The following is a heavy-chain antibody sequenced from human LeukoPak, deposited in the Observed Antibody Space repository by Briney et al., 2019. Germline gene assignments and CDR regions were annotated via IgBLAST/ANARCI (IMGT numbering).Heavy chain of an antibody. CDR1: GYTFTGYN. Sequence: ASVKVSCKASGYTFTGYNMHWMRQAPGQVLEWMGWINPNSGGTNYAQKFQGRVTMTRDTSISTAYMELSSLRSDDTAMYYCARVLYYDSSGYYYPVAFDIWGQGTMVTVSS. D-gene: IGHD3-22*01. CDR3: ARVLYYDSSGYYYPVAFDI. V-gene: IGHV1-2*02. CDR2: INPNSGGT. J-gene: IGHJ3*02.